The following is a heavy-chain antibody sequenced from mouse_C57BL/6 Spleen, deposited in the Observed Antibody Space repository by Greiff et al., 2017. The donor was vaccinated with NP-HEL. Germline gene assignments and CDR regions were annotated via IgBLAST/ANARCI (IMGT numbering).Heavy chain of an antibody. CDR3: ASGYYGSSAWFAY. J-gene: IGHJ3*01. CDR1: GYSITSGYY. V-gene: IGHV3-6*01. Sequence: EVKLQESGPGLVKPSQSLSLTCSVTGYSITSGYYWNWIRQFPGNKLEWMGYISYDGSNNYNPSLQNRISITRDTSKNQFFLKLNAVTTEDTATYYCASGYYGSSAWFAYWGQGTLVTVSA. CDR2: ISYDGSN. D-gene: IGHD1-1*01.